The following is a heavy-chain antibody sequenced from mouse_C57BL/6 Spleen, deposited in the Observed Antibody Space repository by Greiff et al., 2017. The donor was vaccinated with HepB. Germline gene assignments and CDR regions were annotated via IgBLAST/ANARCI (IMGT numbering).Heavy chain of an antibody. J-gene: IGHJ1*03. D-gene: IGHD2-5*01. CDR2: IDPSDSET. Sequence: QVQLQQPGAELVRPGSSVKLSCKASGYTFTSYWMHWVKQRPIQGLEWIGNIDPSDSETHYNQKFKDKATLTVDKSSSTAYMQLSSLTSEDSAVYYCARKSDYSNPYWYFDVWGTGTTVTVSS. V-gene: IGHV1-52*01. CDR1: GYTFTSYW. CDR3: ARKSDYSNPYWYFDV.